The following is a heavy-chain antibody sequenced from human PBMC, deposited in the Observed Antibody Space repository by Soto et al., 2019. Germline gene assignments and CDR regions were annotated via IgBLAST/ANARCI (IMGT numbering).Heavy chain of an antibody. CDR2: ISGSGAST. D-gene: IGHD3-10*01. Sequence: EVQLLESGGGLVQPGGSLRLSCAASGFTFSSNAMNWVRQAPGKGLEWVSTISGSGASTYYADSVKGRFTISRDSSKKTLYLQKNSLRAEDTAIYDCTKRGGDYLGQGTLVTGSS. CDR1: GFTFSSNA. V-gene: IGHV3-23*01. CDR3: TKRGGDY. J-gene: IGHJ4*02.